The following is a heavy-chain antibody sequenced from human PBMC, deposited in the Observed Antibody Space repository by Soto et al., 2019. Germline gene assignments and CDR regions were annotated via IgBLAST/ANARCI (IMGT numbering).Heavy chain of an antibody. Sequence: HPGGSLRLSCAASGFTFSDYVISWVRQAPGKGLEWVSGISASGVSSYDVDSVRGRFTISRDNSKNTLFLQMNSLTDEDTAVYYCAKGGDYWSGCSPDWGQVTLVTVSS. CDR2: ISASGVSS. D-gene: IGHD3-3*01. CDR1: GFTFSDYV. V-gene: IGHV3-23*01. CDR3: AKGGDYWSGCSPD. J-gene: IGHJ4*02.